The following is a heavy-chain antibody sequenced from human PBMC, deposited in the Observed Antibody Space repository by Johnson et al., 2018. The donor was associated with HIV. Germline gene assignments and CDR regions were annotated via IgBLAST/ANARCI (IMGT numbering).Heavy chain of an antibody. Sequence: VQLVESGGGLVQPGGSLRLSCAASGFTVSSNYMSWVRQAPGKGLEWIGRIKSKTDGGTTDYAAPVKGRFSISRDDSKNTLYLQMNSLKTEDTALYYCTTAIDAYDTRDTRAFDIWGQGTMVTVSS. CDR2: IKSKTDGGTT. D-gene: IGHD3-22*01. J-gene: IGHJ3*02. V-gene: IGHV3-15*01. CDR1: GFTVSSNY. CDR3: TTAIDAYDTRDTRAFDI.